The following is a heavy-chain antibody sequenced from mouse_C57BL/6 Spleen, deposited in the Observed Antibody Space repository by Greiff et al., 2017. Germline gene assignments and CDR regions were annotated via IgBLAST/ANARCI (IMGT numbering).Heavy chain of an antibody. J-gene: IGHJ2*01. Sequence: VQLQQPGAELVKPGASVKLSCKASGYTFTSYWMHWVKQTPGRGLEWIGRIDPNSGGTKYNEKFKSTATLTVDKPSSTAYMLLSSLTSEDSAVYYCARDLALEGGYFDYWGQGTTLTVSS. CDR1: GYTFTSYW. V-gene: IGHV1-72*01. CDR3: ARDLALEGGYFDY. CDR2: IDPNSGGT.